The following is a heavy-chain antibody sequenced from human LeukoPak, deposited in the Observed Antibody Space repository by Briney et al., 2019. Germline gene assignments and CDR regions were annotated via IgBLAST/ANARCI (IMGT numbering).Heavy chain of an antibody. CDR3: ARSGLTYHYDSSGYYYLGY. J-gene: IGHJ4*02. CDR1: GGSISSGSYY. CDR2: IYTSGST. Sequence: SQTLSLTCTVSGGSISSGSYYWSWIRQPAGKGLEWVGRIYTSGSTNYNPSLKSRVTISVDTSKNQFSLKLTSVTAADTAVYYCARSGLTYHYDSSGYYYLGYWGQGTLVTVSS. D-gene: IGHD3-22*01. V-gene: IGHV4-61*02.